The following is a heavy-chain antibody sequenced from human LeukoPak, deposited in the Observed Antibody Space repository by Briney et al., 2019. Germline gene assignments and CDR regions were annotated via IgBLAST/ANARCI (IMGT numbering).Heavy chain of an antibody. Sequence: GSLRLSCAGSGFTFSSYSISWVRQAPGKGLEWVSAISGSGGSTYYADSVKGRFTISRDNSKNTLYLQMNSLRAEDTAVYYCAKRNSSGYYYFDYWGQGTLVTVSS. CDR2: ISGSGGST. J-gene: IGHJ4*02. CDR3: AKRNSSGYYYFDY. D-gene: IGHD3-22*01. V-gene: IGHV3-23*01. CDR1: GFTFSSYS.